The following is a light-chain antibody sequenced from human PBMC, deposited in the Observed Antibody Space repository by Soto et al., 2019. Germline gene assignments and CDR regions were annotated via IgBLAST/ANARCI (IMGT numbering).Light chain of an antibody. CDR1: SSDVGGYNY. V-gene: IGLV2-8*01. CDR2: EVS. J-gene: IGLJ2*01. Sequence: QSALTQPLSASGSPGQSVTISCTGTSSDVGGYNYVSWYQQHPGKAPKLMIYEVSKRPSGVPDHFSGSKSGNTASLTVSGLQAEDEADYYCSSYAGSNTVVFVGGTKLTVL. CDR3: SSYAGSNTVV.